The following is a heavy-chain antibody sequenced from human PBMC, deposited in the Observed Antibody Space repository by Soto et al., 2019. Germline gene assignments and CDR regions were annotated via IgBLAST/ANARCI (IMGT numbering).Heavy chain of an antibody. J-gene: IGHJ4*02. V-gene: IGHV4-30-2*01. CDR2: TYHSGGT. CDR1: GDSISSGGYS. Sequence: QLQLQESGSGLVKPSQTLSLTCVVSGDSISSGGYSWNWIRQPPGKGLEWIGHTYHSGGTLYNPALDSRVTISVDKSKNQFSPRLTSVTAADTAVYYCARDSLSGYYFDYWGQGTLVTVSS. D-gene: IGHD3-22*01. CDR3: ARDSLSGYYFDY.